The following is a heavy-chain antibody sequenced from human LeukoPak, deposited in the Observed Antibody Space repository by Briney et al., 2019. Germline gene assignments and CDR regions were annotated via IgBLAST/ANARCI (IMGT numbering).Heavy chain of an antibody. D-gene: IGHD3-3*01. CDR3: AKGRAIFGVADYYYMDV. J-gene: IGHJ6*03. CDR1: GFTFSSYA. Sequence: GGSLRLSCAASGFTFSSYAMNWVRQAPGKGLEWASAISGSGGSTYYADSVKGRFPISRDNSKNTLYLQMNSLRAEGTAVYYCAKGRAIFGVADYYYMDVWGKGTTVTVSS. V-gene: IGHV3-23*01. CDR2: ISGSGGST.